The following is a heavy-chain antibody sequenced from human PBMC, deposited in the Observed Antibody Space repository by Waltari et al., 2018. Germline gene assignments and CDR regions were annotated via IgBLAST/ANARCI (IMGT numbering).Heavy chain of an antibody. CDR1: GFGFRGPF. V-gene: IGHV3-73*01. J-gene: IGHJ4*02. CDR3: ARGPDLAICRSGSCQFDY. CDR2: IRSKSYSYMT. D-gene: IGHD2-15*01. Sequence: EVRLVESGGGFVQPGGCVKLLWAASGFGFRGPFMSLVRQTSGKGLEWLGRIRSKSYSYMTTHAASVRGRFTISRDDSKNTAYLQMNSLKIDDTAVYFCARGPDLAICRSGSCQFDYWGQGTLVTVSS.